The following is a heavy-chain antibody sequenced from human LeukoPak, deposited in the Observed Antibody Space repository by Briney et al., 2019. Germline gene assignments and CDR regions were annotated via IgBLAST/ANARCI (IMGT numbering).Heavy chain of an antibody. V-gene: IGHV4-59*13. CDR3: ARGVSYGDYFDY. D-gene: IGHD4-17*01. J-gene: IGHJ4*02. Sequence: SETLSLICTVSGSSISNYHWSWIRQPPGKGLEYIGYIYNIESTYYNPSLKGRVTISVDTSKNQFSLKLSSVTAADTTVYYCARGVSYGDYFDYWGQGTLVTVSS. CDR1: GSSISNYH. CDR2: IYNIEST.